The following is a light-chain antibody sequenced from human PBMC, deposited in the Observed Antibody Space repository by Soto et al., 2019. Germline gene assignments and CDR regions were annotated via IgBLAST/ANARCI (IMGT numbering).Light chain of an antibody. CDR1: QGISSW. CDR2: AAS. Sequence: DIQMTQSPSSLSASVGDRVTITCRASQGISSWVAWYQQKPGKAPKLLIYAASSLQSGVPSRFSGSGSGTDFTLTISSLQPEDFATYYCQQANSFPWTFGQGTKVDIK. CDR3: QQANSFPWT. V-gene: IGKV1-12*01. J-gene: IGKJ1*01.